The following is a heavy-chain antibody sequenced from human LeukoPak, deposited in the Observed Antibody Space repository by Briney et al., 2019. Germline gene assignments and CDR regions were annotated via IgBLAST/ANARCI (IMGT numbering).Heavy chain of an antibody. D-gene: IGHD6-19*01. CDR1: GYTLTELS. Sequence: ASVKVSCKVSGYTLTELSMHWVRQAPGQGLEWMGWINPNSGGTNYAQKFQGRDTMTRDTSISTAYMELSRLRSDDTAVYYCARDQGRSGWSDYWGQGTLVTVSS. CDR3: ARDQGRSGWSDY. V-gene: IGHV1-2*02. J-gene: IGHJ4*02. CDR2: INPNSGGT.